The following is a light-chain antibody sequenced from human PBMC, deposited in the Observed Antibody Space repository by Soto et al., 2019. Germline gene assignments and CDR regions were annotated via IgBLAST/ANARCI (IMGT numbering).Light chain of an antibody. V-gene: IGKV1-5*01. CDR2: DAS. J-gene: IGKJ2*01. CDR3: QHYATYPYA. Sequence: DIQMTQSPSTLSASVGDRVTITCRASQSISSWLAWYQQKPGRAPKLLIYDASNLEAGVPPRFSGRGSGTQFTLAISSLQRDDLETDYCQHYATYPYAFGQGTKLDIK. CDR1: QSISSW.